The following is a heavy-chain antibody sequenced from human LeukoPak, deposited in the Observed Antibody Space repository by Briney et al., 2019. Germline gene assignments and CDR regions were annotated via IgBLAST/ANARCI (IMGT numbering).Heavy chain of an antibody. CDR1: GFTFDDFG. Sequence: GGSLRLSCAASGFTFDDFGMTWVRQAPGKGLEWVSSINSNGVRTTYGDSVRGRFTISRDDANDSLYLLMHSLRAEDTAFYYCVRGTMIVGPWGQGTLVTVSS. V-gene: IGHV3-20*04. CDR2: INSNGVRT. D-gene: IGHD3-22*01. CDR3: VRGTMIVGP. J-gene: IGHJ5*02.